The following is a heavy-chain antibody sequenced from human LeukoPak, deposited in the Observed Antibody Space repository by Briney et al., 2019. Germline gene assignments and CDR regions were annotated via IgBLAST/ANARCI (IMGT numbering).Heavy chain of an antibody. CDR1: GGTFSSYA. Sequence: SVKVSCKASGGTFSSYAISWVRQAPGQGLEWMGGIIPIFGTANYAQKFQGRVTITADESTSTAYMELSSLRSEDTAVYYCARERDTAMAHDAFGIWGQGTMVTVSS. CDR2: IIPIFGTA. D-gene: IGHD5-18*01. V-gene: IGHV1-69*13. CDR3: ARERDTAMAHDAFGI. J-gene: IGHJ3*02.